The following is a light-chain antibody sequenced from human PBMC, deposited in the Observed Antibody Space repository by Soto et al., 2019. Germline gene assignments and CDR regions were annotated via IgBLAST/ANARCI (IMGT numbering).Light chain of an antibody. CDR3: ATWDDSLNGVV. CDR1: SSNIGSNS. J-gene: IGLJ2*01. V-gene: IGLV1-44*01. CDR2: RNN. Sequence: QSVLTQPPSASGTPGQRVTISCSGSSSNIGSNSVNWYQQLPGTAPKLLIYRNNQRPSGVPDRFSVSNSGTSASLAISGLQSEYEADYYCATWDDSLNGVVFGGGTKLTVL.